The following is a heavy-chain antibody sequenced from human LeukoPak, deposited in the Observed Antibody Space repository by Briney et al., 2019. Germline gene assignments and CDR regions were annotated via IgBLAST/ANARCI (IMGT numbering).Heavy chain of an antibody. CDR3: AREATPGVPRGLLL. CDR1: GFTFSSYA. D-gene: IGHD3-22*01. J-gene: IGHJ4*02. CDR2: IGGSGGST. V-gene: IGHV3-23*01. Sequence: GGSLRLSCAASGFTFSSYAMNWVRQAPGKGLEWVSAIGGSGGSTYYADSVKGRFTISRDNAKSTLYLQMNSLRAEDTAVYYCAREATPGVPRGLLLWGQGTLVTVSS.